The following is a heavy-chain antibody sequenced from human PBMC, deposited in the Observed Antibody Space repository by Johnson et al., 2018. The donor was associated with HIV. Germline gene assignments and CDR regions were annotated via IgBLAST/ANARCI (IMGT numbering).Heavy chain of an antibody. Sequence: QMQLVESGGGVVQPWRSLRLSCAASGFSFSTYNMHWVRHAPGRGLEWVAFISYSGSDTYYVDSVKGRFTVSRDNSENTLFLQMNSLRDEDTAVYYCAKERTAMVTPFDAWGQGTRVTVSS. CDR1: GFSFSTYN. D-gene: IGHD5-18*01. J-gene: IGHJ3*01. CDR3: AKERTAMVTPFDA. V-gene: IGHV3-30*18. CDR2: ISYSGSDT.